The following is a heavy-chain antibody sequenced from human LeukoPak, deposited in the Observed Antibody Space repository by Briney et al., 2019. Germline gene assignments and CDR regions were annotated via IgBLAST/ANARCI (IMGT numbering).Heavy chain of an antibody. D-gene: IGHD6-6*01. V-gene: IGHV3-7*01. Sequence: GGSLRLSCAASEFTSSSYWMSWVRQAPGKGLEWVANIKQDGSEKYYVDSVKGRFTISRDNAKNSLYLQMNSLRAEDTAVYYCARVYRSSSGYCFDYWGQGTLVTVSS. CDR1: EFTSSSYW. J-gene: IGHJ4*02. CDR2: IKQDGSEK. CDR3: ARVYRSSSGYCFDY.